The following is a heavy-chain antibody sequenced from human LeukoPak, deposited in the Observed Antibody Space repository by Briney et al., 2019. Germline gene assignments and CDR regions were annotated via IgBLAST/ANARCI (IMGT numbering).Heavy chain of an antibody. Sequence: AVIWYDGSNKYYADSVKGRFTISRDNSKNTLYLQMNSLRAEDTAVYYCARDRVANFFDYWGQGTLVTVSS. CDR2: IWYDGSNK. D-gene: IGHD3-3*01. J-gene: IGHJ4*02. V-gene: IGHV3-33*01. CDR3: ARDRVANFFDY.